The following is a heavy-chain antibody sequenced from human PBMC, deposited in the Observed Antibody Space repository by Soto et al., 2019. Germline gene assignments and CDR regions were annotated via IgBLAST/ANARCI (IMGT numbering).Heavy chain of an antibody. D-gene: IGHD4-4*01. CDR1: GYTFTSYG. CDR2: ISAYNVNT. J-gene: IGHJ6*02. CDR3: ARGGYSNYANYYGMDV. V-gene: IGHV1-18*01. Sequence: QVQLVQSGAEVKKPGASVKVSCKASGYTFTSYGISWVRQAPGQGLEWMGWISAYNVNTNYAQKLQGSVNTTTDTSTSTADMVLRGPRSDDTAVYYCARGGYSNYANYYGMDVWGQGTTVTVSS.